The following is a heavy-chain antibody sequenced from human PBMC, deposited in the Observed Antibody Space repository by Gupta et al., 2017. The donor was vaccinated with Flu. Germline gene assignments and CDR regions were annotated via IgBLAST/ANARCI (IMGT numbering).Heavy chain of an antibody. V-gene: IGHV3-74*01. CDR1: GFAFSLYW. CDR2: INSDGSST. D-gene: IGHD2/OR15-2a*01. J-gene: IGHJ6*03. CDR3: ARAANNYFYYMDV. Sequence: EEQLVQSGGGLIQPGGSLRLSCEASGFAFSLYWMHWVRQVPGQGPVWVSRINSDGSSTSYADSVKGRITISRDNAKNTLYLEMNGLRADDTAVYYCARAANNYFYYMDVWGKGTTVTVSS.